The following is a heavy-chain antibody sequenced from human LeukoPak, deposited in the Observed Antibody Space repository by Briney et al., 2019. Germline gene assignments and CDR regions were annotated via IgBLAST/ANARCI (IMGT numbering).Heavy chain of an antibody. CDR2: ISSSSSTI. CDR1: GFTFSSYS. J-gene: IGHJ4*02. V-gene: IGHV3-48*02. Sequence: GGSLRLSCAASGFTFSSYSMNWVRQAPGKGLEWVSYISSSSSTIYYADSVKGRFTISRDNAKNSLYLQMNSLGDEDTAVYYCARDWGEYCSSTSCSNINYWGQGTLVTVSS. D-gene: IGHD2-2*01. CDR3: ARDWGEYCSSTSCSNINY.